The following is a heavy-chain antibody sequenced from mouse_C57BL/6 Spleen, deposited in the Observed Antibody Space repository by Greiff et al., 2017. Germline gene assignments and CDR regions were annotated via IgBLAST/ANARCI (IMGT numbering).Heavy chain of an antibody. D-gene: IGHD1-1*01. CDR3: ASWSTVVGNWYFDV. V-gene: IGHV1-69*01. Sequence: QVQLQQPGAELVMPGASVKLSCKASGYTFTSYWMHWVKQRPGQGLEWIGEIDPSASYTNYNQKFKGKSTLTVDKSSSTAYMQLSSLTSEDSAVYYCASWSTVVGNWYFDVWGTGTTVTVSS. J-gene: IGHJ1*03. CDR1: GYTFTSYW. CDR2: IDPSASYT.